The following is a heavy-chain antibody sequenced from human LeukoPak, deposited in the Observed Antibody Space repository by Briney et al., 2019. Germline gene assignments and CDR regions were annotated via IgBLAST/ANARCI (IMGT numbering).Heavy chain of an antibody. Sequence: SETLSLTCTVSGGSISSSSYYWGWIRQPPGKGLEWIGNIYYSGNTYYTPSLESRVTISLDTSKNQFSLKLSSVTAADTAVYYCARGHRAAAGRLGYAFDIWGQGTMVTVSS. CDR3: ARGHRAAAGRLGYAFDI. D-gene: IGHD6-13*01. V-gene: IGHV4-39*07. J-gene: IGHJ3*02. CDR1: GGSISSSSYY. CDR2: IYYSGNT.